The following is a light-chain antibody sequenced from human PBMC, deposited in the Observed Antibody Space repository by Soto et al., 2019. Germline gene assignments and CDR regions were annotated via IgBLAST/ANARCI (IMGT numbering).Light chain of an antibody. CDR1: QSISSY. CDR2: AAS. CDR3: QQRYSTPRT. J-gene: IGKJ1*01. Sequence: DIQMTQSPSSLSASVGERVTITCRASQSISSYFNWYQQKPGKVPKLLIYAASSLQSGVPSRFSGSRSGTYFTLTISSLQPEDFATYYCQQRYSTPRTFDQGTKVDIK. V-gene: IGKV1-39*01.